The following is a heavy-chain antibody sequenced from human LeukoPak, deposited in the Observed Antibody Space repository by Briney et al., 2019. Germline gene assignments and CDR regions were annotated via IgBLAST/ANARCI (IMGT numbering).Heavy chain of an antibody. CDR2: IKQDGSEK. D-gene: IGHD3-16*01. J-gene: IGHJ4*02. V-gene: IGHV3-7*02. Sequence: GRSLRLSCAASGFSFSTYWMSWVRQAPGKGLEYVANIKQDGSEKYYVDSVKGRFSISIYNAKNSLYLQMNSLRAEDTAVYFCASSIGAQNYWGQGTLVTVSS. CDR1: GFSFSTYW. CDR3: ASSIGAQNY.